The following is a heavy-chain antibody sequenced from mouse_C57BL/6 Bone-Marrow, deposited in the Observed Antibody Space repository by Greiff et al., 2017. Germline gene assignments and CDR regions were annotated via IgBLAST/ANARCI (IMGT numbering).Heavy chain of an antibody. CDR3: TERGEITTVVAEGYFDY. CDR1: GYTFTDYE. J-gene: IGHJ2*01. CDR2: IDPETGGT. V-gene: IGHV1-15*01. Sequence: QVQLQQSGAELVRPGASVTLSCKASGYTFTDYEMHWVKQTPVHGLEWIGAIDPETGGTAYNQKFKGKAILTADKSSRTAYMELRSLTSEDSAVYYCTERGEITTVVAEGYFDYWGQGTTLTVSS. D-gene: IGHD1-1*01.